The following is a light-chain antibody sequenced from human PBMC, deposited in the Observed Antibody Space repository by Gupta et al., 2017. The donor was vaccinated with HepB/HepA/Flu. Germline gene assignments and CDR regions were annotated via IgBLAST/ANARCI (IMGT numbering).Light chain of an antibody. V-gene: IGKV2-28*01. Sequence: DIVMTQSPLSLPVTPGEPASISCRSSQSLLHSNGYYYVDWYLQKPGQSPQLLIYLGSNRASGVPDRFSGSGSGTDFTLKISRVEAEDVGVYYCIQVLPTWTCGQGTKVEIK. CDR1: QSLLHSNGYYY. CDR3: IQVLPTWT. J-gene: IGKJ1*01. CDR2: LGS.